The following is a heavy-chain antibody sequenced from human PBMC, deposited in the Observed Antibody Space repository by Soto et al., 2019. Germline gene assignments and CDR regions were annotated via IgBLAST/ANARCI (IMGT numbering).Heavy chain of an antibody. J-gene: IGHJ4*02. D-gene: IGHD7-27*01. CDR2: IHYSGST. CDR1: GVSITSHY. Sequence: QVQLQESGPGLVKPSETLSLTCTVSGVSITSHYWTWIRQPPGKGLEWIGNIHYSGSTNYSPSLKRRFIISVDTSENQSSLKLSSVTTADTAVYYCTGGGPGHPFDYWGQGTLVTVSS. V-gene: IGHV4-59*11. CDR3: TGGGPGHPFDY.